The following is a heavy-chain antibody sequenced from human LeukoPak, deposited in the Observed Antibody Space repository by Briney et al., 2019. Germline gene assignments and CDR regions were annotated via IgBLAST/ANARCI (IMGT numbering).Heavy chain of an antibody. J-gene: IGHJ4*02. CDR1: GFSFSSYW. Sequence: GGSLRLSCAASGFSFSSYWMHWVRQAPGTGLVWVLRIKSDGSTTNYADFVKGRFTISRDNAKNTLYLQMNSLRAEDTAVYYCARDRLWFGEPNFDNWGQGTLVTVSS. CDR3: ARDRLWFGEPNFDN. V-gene: IGHV3-74*01. CDR2: IKSDGSTT. D-gene: IGHD3-10*01.